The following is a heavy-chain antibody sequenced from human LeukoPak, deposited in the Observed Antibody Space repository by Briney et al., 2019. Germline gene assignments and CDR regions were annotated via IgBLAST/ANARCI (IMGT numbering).Heavy chain of an antibody. CDR3: ARDFGPVDGTIFGVVISAYGMDV. V-gene: IGHV1-46*01. Sequence: ASVKVSCKASGYTFTSYYMHWVRQAPGQGLEWMGIINPSGGSTSYAQKFQDRVTMTRDTSTSTVYMELSSLRSEDTAVYYCARDFGPVDGTIFGVVISAYGMDVWGQGTTVTVSS. CDR2: INPSGGST. CDR1: GYTFTSYY. J-gene: IGHJ6*02. D-gene: IGHD3-3*01.